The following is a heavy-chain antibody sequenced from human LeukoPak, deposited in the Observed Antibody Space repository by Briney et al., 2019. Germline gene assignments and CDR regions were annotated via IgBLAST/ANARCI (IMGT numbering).Heavy chain of an antibody. Sequence: PGGSLRLSCAASGFTFSSYWMSWVRQAPGKGLEWVANIKQDGSEKYYVDSVKGRFTISRDNAKNSLYLQMNSLRAEDTAVYYCAREGLGYCSSTSCYGGAFDIWGQGTMVTVSS. J-gene: IGHJ3*02. CDR2: IKQDGSEK. CDR1: GFTFSSYW. V-gene: IGHV3-7*01. D-gene: IGHD2-2*01. CDR3: AREGLGYCSSTSCYGGAFDI.